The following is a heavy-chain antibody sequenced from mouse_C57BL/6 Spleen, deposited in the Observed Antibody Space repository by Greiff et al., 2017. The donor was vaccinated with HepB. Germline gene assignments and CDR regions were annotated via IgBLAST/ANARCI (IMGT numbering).Heavy chain of an antibody. V-gene: IGHV1-69*01. J-gene: IGHJ3*01. D-gene: IGHD1-1*01. CDR3: ASLRGTGFAY. Sequence: QVQLQQPGAELVMPGASVKLSCKASGYTFTSYWMHWVKQRPGQGLEWIGEIDPSDSYTNYNQKFKGKSTLTVDKSSSTAYMQLSSLTSEDSAVYYCASLRGTGFAYWGQGTLVIVSA. CDR1: GYTFTSYW. CDR2: IDPSDSYT.